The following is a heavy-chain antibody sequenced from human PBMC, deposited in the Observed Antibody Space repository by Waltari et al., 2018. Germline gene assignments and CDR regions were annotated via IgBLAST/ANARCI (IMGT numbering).Heavy chain of an antibody. CDR2: IIPILGIA. CDR1: GGTFSSYA. V-gene: IGHV1-69*10. D-gene: IGHD6-13*01. J-gene: IGHJ4*02. Sequence: QVQLVQSGAEVKKPGSSVKVSCKASGGTFSSYAISWVRQAPGQGLEWMGWIIPILGIANYAQKFQGRVTITADKSTSTAYMELSSLRSEDTAVYYCARGSPGPYSSSWPDYWGQGTLVTVSS. CDR3: ARGSPGPYSSSWPDY.